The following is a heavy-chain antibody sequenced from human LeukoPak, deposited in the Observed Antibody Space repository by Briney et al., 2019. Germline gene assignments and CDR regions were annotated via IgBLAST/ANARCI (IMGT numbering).Heavy chain of an antibody. CDR1: GFTFSNYG. CDR3: AKDPRRYSRTGGYFEY. V-gene: IGHV3-30*18. D-gene: IGHD6-13*01. J-gene: IGHJ4*02. Sequence: GGSLRLSCAASGFTFSNYGMHWVRQAPGKGLEWVAFISYDGSNKYYADSVKGRFTISRDNSKKMLYLQVNSLRAEDTAVYYCAKDPRRYSRTGGYFEYWGQGTLVTVSS. CDR2: ISYDGSNK.